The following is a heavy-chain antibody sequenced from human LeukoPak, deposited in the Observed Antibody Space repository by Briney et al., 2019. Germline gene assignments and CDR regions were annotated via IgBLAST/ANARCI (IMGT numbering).Heavy chain of an antibody. D-gene: IGHD3-10*01. CDR3: ARSDQNSYYYGSGSFSHYGMDV. CDR1: GGTFSSYA. Sequence: ASVNVSCKASGGTFSSYAISWVRQAPGQGLEWMGGIIPIFGTANYALKFQGRVTITADESTSTAYMELSSLRSEDTAVYYCARSDQNSYYYGSGSFSHYGMDVWGQGTTVTVSS. V-gene: IGHV1-69*13. CDR2: IIPIFGTA. J-gene: IGHJ6*02.